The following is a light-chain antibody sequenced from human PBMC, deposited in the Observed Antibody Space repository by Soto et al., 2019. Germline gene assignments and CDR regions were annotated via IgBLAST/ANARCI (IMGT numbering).Light chain of an antibody. J-gene: IGKJ1*01. Sequence: DIQMTQSPSTLSGSVGDRVTITCRASQTISSWLAWYQKKPGKATKLLIYKASTLKSGVPSRFSGSGSGTAFTLTIRSMQPDDFATYYCEHYNSYSEAFGQGTEVEI. CDR1: QTISSW. V-gene: IGKV1-5*03. CDR2: KAS. CDR3: EHYNSYSEA.